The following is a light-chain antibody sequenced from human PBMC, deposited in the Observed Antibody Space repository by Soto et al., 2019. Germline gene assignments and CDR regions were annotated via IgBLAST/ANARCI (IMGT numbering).Light chain of an antibody. J-gene: IGLJ2*01. CDR3: QSADSSGTYEV. CDR1: ALPKQY. CDR2: KDS. V-gene: IGLV3-25*02. Sequence: SYELTQPPSVSVSPGQTARITCSGDALPKQYAYWYQQKPGQAPVLVIYKDSERPSGIPERFSGSSSGTTVTLTISGVQAEEEADYYCQSADSSGTYEVFGGGTKVTVL.